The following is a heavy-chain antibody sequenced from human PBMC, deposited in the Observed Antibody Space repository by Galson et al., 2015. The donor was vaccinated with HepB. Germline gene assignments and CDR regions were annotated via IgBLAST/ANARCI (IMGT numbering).Heavy chain of an antibody. CDR3: ARSIVVVPADIDY. CDR2: ISSSSSYI. V-gene: IGHV3-21*01. J-gene: IGHJ4*02. CDR1: GFTFSSYS. Sequence: SLRLSCAASGFTFSSYSMNWVRQAPGKGLEWVSSISSSSSYIYYADSVKGRFTISRDNAKNLLYLQMNSLRAEDTAVYYCARSIVVVPADIDYWGQGTLVTVSS. D-gene: IGHD2-2*01.